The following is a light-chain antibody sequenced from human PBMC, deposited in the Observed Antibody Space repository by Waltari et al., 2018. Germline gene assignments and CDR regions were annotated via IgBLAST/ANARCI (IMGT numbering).Light chain of an antibody. CDR1: SSDIGNSKY. Sequence: QSALTQPPSASGSPGQSVTLSCTGTSSDIGNSKYVSWYQQHPGKAPKLMIYAVIKRPSGVPDRFSGSKSGNTASLTVSGLQAEDEAVYYCSSYAGLKVFGGGTKLTVL. CDR3: SSYAGLKV. CDR2: AVI. V-gene: IGLV2-8*01. J-gene: IGLJ2*01.